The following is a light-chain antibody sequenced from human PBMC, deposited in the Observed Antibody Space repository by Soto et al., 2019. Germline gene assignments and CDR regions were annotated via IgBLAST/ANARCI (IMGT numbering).Light chain of an antibody. CDR2: GTS. V-gene: IGKV3-20*01. CDR1: QTVGNIY. J-gene: IGKJ3*01. Sequence: MVLTQLPGTLSLTPGESSTLSCRASQTVGNIYLGWYQQKPGQSPRLLISGTSNRATGIPDRFSGSGPGTDFTLTISRLAPEDFAVYYCQQYGTIPFTFGPGSKVDIK. CDR3: QQYGTIPFT.